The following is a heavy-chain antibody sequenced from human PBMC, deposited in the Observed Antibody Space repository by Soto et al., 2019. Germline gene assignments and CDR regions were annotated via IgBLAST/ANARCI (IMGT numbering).Heavy chain of an antibody. Sequence: EAQLLESGGELIQPGGSLRLSCAASGFTYSSHGMSWVRQAPGKGLEWIAGLSRGGGSTYYADSVKGRFTISRDNSKNTLDLIMNSLRVEDTALYYCAIDGQYSTDGFDIWGQGTMVTVSS. CDR2: LSRGGGST. CDR1: GFTYSSHG. J-gene: IGHJ3*02. CDR3: AIDGQYSTDGFDI. V-gene: IGHV3-23*01. D-gene: IGHD6-13*01.